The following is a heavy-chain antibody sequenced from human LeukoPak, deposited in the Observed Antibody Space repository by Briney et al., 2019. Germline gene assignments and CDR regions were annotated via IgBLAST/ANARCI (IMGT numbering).Heavy chain of an antibody. CDR2: VSAYNGNT. J-gene: IGHJ4*02. V-gene: IGHV1-18*01. D-gene: IGHD3-10*01. CDR1: GYTFNSYG. Sequence: GASVKVSCKASGYTFNSYGITWVRQAPGQGLEWVGWVSAYNGNTKYAQKLRGRVTMTADTSTSTAYMELRSLRSDDTAVYYCARLTDHMWFGESMGYWGQGTLVTVSS. CDR3: ARLTDHMWFGESMGY.